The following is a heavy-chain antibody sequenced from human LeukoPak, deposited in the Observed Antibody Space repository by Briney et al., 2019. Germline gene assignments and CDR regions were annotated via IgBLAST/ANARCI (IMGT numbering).Heavy chain of an antibody. Sequence: PGGSLRLSCAASGFTFSTYAMSWVRQAPGKGLEWVSAISGSGGSTYCADSVKGRFTISRDNSENTLYLQMNSLRAEDTAVYYCAKSVTEGQYYYYYYMDVWGKGTTVTVSS. CDR2: ISGSGGST. V-gene: IGHV3-23*01. CDR1: GFTFSTYA. CDR3: AKSVTEGQYYYYYYMDV. J-gene: IGHJ6*03.